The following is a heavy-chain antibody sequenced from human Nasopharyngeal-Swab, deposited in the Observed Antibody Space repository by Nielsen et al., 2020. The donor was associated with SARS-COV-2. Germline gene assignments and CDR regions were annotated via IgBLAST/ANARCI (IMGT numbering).Heavy chain of an antibody. CDR1: GYTLTELS. V-gene: IGHV1-24*01. CDR2: FDPEDGET. J-gene: IGHJ5*02. D-gene: IGHD6-19*01. Sequence: SVKVSCKVSGYTLTELSMHWVRQAPGKGLEWMGGFDPEDGETIYAQKFQGRVTMTEDTSTDTAYMELSSLRSEDTAVYYCATSPGIAVAGTHLSWFDPWGQGTLVTVSS. CDR3: ATSPGIAVAGTHLSWFDP.